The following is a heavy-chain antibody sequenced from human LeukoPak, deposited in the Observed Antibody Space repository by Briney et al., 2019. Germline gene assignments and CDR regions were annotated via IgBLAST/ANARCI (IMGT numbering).Heavy chain of an antibody. D-gene: IGHD3-10*01. CDR2: IYHSGST. V-gene: IGHV4-4*02. Sequence: SETLSLTCAVSGGSISSSNWWSWVRQPPGKGLEWIGEIYHSGSTNYNPSLKSRVTISVDKSKNQFSLKLSSVTAADTAVYYCARFQRYYYGSGSRDYWGQGTLVTVSS. CDR1: GGSISSSNW. J-gene: IGHJ4*02. CDR3: ARFQRYYYGSGSRDY.